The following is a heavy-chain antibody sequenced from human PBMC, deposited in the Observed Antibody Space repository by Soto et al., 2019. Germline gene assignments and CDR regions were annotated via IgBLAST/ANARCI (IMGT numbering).Heavy chain of an antibody. CDR3: AKRREGTKYFQH. CDR2: ISSGGGGT. Sequence: PGGSLRLSCAASGFTFGAYFVSWVRQAPGKGLEWVSTISSGGGGTYYADSVRGRFTISRDNSKNTLYLQMNSLRVEDTAVYYCAKRREGTKYFQHWGQGTLVTVSS. CDR1: GFTFGAYF. V-gene: IGHV3-23*01. D-gene: IGHD3-10*01. J-gene: IGHJ1*01.